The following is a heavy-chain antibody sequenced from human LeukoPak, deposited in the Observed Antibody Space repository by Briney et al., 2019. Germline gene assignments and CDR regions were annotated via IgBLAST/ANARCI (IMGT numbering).Heavy chain of an antibody. D-gene: IGHD3-10*01. V-gene: IGHV4-59*08. J-gene: IGHJ3*01. CDR2: VYYTGRT. CDR3: ARHMSVSYDAFDL. CDR1: DGSTTGYY. Sequence: PSETLSLTCSVSDGSTTGYYWSWIRQPPGKGLEWIAYVYYTGRTLYNPSLESLVTISVDTSKTQFSLTVTSVTAADTAVYYCARHMSVSYDAFDLWGRGTTVTVSS.